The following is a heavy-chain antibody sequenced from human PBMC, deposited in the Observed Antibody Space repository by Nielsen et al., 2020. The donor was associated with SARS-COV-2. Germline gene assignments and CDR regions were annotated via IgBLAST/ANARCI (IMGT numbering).Heavy chain of an antibody. Sequence: VRQMPGKGLEWMGRIDPSDYYTNYSPSFQGHVTISADKSINTVYLQWSSLQASDSGIYYCARNYGSGSYYPGHDAFDIWGQGTMVTVSS. CDR2: IDPSDYYT. J-gene: IGHJ3*02. D-gene: IGHD3-10*01. CDR3: ARNYGSGSYYPGHDAFDI. V-gene: IGHV5-10-1*01.